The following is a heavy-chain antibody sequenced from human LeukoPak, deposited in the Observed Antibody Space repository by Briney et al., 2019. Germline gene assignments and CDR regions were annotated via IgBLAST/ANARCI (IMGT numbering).Heavy chain of an antibody. CDR3: AAYCSGGSCYSLGLG. CDR2: IIPIFGTA. CDR1: GGTFSSYA. V-gene: IGHV1-69*05. Sequence: ASVKVSCKASGGTFSSYAISWVRQAPGQGLEWMGGIIPIFGTAIYAQKFQGRVTITTDESTSTAYMELSSLRSEDTAVYYCAAYCSGGSCYSLGLGWGQGTLVTVSS. D-gene: IGHD2-15*01. J-gene: IGHJ4*02.